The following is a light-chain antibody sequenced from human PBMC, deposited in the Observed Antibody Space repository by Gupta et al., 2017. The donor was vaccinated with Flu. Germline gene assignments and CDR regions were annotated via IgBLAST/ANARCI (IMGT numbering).Light chain of an antibody. CDR1: QNINRW. V-gene: IGKV1-5*03. Sequence: DIQMTQSPSTLSASIGDTVTITCRASQNINRWLVWYQQKPGQAPKLLIYEASVLQTGVPSRFSGSGSGIEFTLTSSRPQPDEFEKYYCQQDDLWYTFGQGTKLEIK. CDR2: EAS. CDR3: QQDDLWYT. J-gene: IGKJ2*01.